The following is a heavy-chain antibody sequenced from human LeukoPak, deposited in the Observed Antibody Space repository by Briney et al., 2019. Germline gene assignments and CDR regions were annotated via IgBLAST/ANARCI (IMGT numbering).Heavy chain of an antibody. CDR1: GGSISSGGYY. V-gene: IGHV4-31*03. CDR2: IYYSGST. J-gene: IGHJ3*02. CDR3: ARDQSVQLWGIDT. Sequence: SETLSLTCTVSGGSISSGGYYWSWIRQHPGKGLEWIGYIYYSGSTYYNPSLKSRVTISVDTSKNQFSLKLSSVTAADTAVYYCARDQSVQLWGIDTWGQGTMVTVSS. D-gene: IGHD5-18*01.